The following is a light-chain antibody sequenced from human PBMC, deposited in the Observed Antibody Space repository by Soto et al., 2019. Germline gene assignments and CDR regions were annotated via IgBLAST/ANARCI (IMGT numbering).Light chain of an antibody. V-gene: IGLV2-14*01. CDR2: EAF. Sequence: QSVLTQPASVSGSPGQSITISCTGSSSDVGGHDYVSWYLQHPGKAPKLLIYEAFNRPSGVSDRFSGSKSGSTASLTISGLQAEDEGDYYCSSFTSTSTWVFGGGTKLTVL. CDR1: SSDVGGHDY. CDR3: SSFTSTSTWV. J-gene: IGLJ3*02.